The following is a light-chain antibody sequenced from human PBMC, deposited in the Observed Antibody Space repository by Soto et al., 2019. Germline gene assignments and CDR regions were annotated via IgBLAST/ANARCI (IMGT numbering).Light chain of an antibody. J-gene: IGKJ5*01. CDR3: QQTYSTPQF. CDR2: AAS. V-gene: IGKV1-39*01. Sequence: DIQMTQSPSSLSASVGDRVTITCRASQSISRYLNWYQQEPGRAPKLLISAASSLQSGVPSRFSGSGSGTDFTLTISSLQPEDPATYYCQQTYSTPQFFGQGTRLEI. CDR1: QSISRY.